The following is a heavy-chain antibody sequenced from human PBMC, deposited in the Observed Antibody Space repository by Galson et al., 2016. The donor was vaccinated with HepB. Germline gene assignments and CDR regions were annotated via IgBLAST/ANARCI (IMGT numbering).Heavy chain of an antibody. CDR2: IYSGGST. D-gene: IGHD2-15*01. J-gene: IGHJ5*02. CDR1: GFTVSNNY. CDR3: ARNRHCSGGSCYGA. V-gene: IGHV3-66*01. Sequence: SLRLSCAASGFTVSNNYMRWVRQAPGKGLEWVSLIYSGGSTYYADSVKGRFTISRDSSKNTLYIQMNSLRAEDTAVYYCARNRHCSGGSCYGAWGQGTRVTVSS.